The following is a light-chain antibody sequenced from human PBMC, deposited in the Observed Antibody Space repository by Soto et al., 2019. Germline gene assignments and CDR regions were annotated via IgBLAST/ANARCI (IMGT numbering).Light chain of an antibody. Sequence: QMKQGPSFLSGSLGDSVTTTCRASQGIRNDLAWFQQKPGKAPKFLIYDASSLESGVPSRFSGSGSGTEFTLTISTLQPDDFATYYCQQYDSYPWTFGQGTKVDIK. CDR3: QQYDSYPWT. V-gene: IGKV1-13*02. J-gene: IGKJ1*01. CDR1: QGIRND. CDR2: DAS.